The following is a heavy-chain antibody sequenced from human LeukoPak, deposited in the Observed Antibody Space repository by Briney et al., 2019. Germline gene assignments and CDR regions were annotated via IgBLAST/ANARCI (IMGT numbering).Heavy chain of an antibody. V-gene: IGHV3-23*01. CDR2: ISGSGGST. Sequence: QPGGSLRLSCAASGFTFSSYAMSWVRQAPGKGLEWVSAISGSGGSTYYADSVKGRFTISRDNSKNTLYLQMNSLRAEDTAVYYCAKDPTYYDFWSGYPEYFQHRGQGTLVTVSS. CDR1: GFTFSSYA. D-gene: IGHD3-3*01. J-gene: IGHJ1*01. CDR3: AKDPTYYDFWSGYPEYFQH.